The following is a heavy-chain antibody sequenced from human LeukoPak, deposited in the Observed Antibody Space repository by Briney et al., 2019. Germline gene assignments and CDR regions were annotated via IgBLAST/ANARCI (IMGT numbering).Heavy chain of an antibody. CDR3: ARSQQWLDTFDFDY. CDR1: GFTFSSYS. V-gene: IGHV3-7*01. CDR2: IKQDGSEK. Sequence: GGSLRLSCAASGFTFSSYSMNWVRQAPGKGLEWVANIKQDGSEKYYVDSVKGRFTISRDNAKNSLYLQMNSLRAEDTAVYYCARSQQWLDTFDFDYWGQGTLVTVSS. J-gene: IGHJ4*02. D-gene: IGHD6-19*01.